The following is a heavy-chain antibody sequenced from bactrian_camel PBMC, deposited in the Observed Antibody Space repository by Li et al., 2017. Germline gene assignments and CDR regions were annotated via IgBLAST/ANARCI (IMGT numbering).Heavy chain of an antibody. V-gene: IGHV3S40*01. CDR1: GFTFSNYG. D-gene: IGHD5*01. J-gene: IGHJ4*01. Sequence: VQLVESGGGLVQPGGSLRLSCAASGFTFSNYGMIWVRQAPGKGLERVSGIHRGGGTTDYVPSLKGRFTISRDNAKNTLYLQMNSLKTEDTAVYYCAIGLFADFGLGLGTQVTVS. CDR2: IHRGGGTT.